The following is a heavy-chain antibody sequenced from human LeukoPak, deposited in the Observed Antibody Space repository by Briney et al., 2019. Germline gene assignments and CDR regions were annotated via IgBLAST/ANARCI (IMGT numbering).Heavy chain of an antibody. CDR2: ISGTGGAT. CDR3: ARARGYSDSSGYSDY. J-gene: IGHJ4*02. V-gene: IGHV3-23*01. CDR1: GFTFSNYA. D-gene: IGHD3-22*01. Sequence: GGSLRLSCAASGFTFSNYAMSWVRQAPGKGLEWVSVISGTGGATYYADSVRGRFTISRDNAKNSLYLQMNSLRGEDTAVYYCARARGYSDSSGYSDYWGQGALVTVSS.